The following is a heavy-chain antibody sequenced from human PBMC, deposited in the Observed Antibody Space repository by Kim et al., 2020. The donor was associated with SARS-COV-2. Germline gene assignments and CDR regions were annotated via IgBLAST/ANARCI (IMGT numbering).Heavy chain of an antibody. D-gene: IGHD6-13*01. V-gene: IGHV1-46*01. J-gene: IGHJ1*01. CDR3: ARDWAQQPAGYFQH. Sequence: AQKFQGRVTMTRDTSTSTVYMELSSLRSEDTAVYYCARDWAQQPAGYFQHWGQGTLVTVSS.